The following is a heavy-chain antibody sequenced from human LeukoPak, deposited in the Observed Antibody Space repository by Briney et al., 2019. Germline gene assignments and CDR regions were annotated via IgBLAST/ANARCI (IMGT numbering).Heavy chain of an antibody. CDR3: ASHMVRGVHFDY. CDR2: VYYTGST. J-gene: IGHJ4*02. D-gene: IGHD3-10*01. Sequence: SETLSLTCTVSGGSISSYYWSWVRQPPGKGLEWIGFVYYTGSTNYSPSLKSRVTISVDTSKNQFSLKLRSVTAADTAVYYCASHMVRGVHFDYWGQGTLVTVSS. V-gene: IGHV4-59*01. CDR1: GGSISSYY.